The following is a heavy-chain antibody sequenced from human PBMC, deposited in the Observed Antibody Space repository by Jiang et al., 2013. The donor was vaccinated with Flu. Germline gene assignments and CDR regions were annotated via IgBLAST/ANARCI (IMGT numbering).Heavy chain of an antibody. CDR3: ARDRRDDCKSGYFDS. D-gene: IGHD5-24*01. J-gene: IGHJ4*02. Sequence: GLVKPFDTLSLTCTVSGGFISSYYWNWIRQSPGKGLEWIGYVFYGGSSSLNPSLRGRVTISVDTSSNQFSLRLSSVTAADTAVYYCARDRRDDCKSGYFDSWGQGAVVTVSS. V-gene: IGHV4-59*01. CDR1: GGFISSYY. CDR2: VFYGGSS.